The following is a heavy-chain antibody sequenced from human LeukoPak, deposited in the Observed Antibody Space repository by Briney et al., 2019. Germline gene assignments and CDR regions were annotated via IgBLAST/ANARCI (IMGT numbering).Heavy chain of an antibody. Sequence: PSETLSLTCAVYGGSFSGYYWSWIRQPPGKGLEWIGEFNHSGSTNYSPSLKSRVTISVEPSKTQFSLKPRYVTAADTVVYYCARESTIFGVVIHNWGQGNLVTVSS. CDR3: ARESTIFGVVIHN. CDR1: GGSFSGYY. V-gene: IGHV4-34*01. CDR2: FNHSGST. J-gene: IGHJ4*02. D-gene: IGHD3-3*01.